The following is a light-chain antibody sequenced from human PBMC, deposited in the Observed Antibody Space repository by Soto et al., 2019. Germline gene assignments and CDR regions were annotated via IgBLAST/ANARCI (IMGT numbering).Light chain of an antibody. Sequence: DIQMTQSPSSLSASVGDRVTITCLASQSINKYLNWYQQKPGKAPKLLIYAASNLQGGVTSRFSGSGSGTDFTLTISRLETEDFAVFYCQQYGTSEIIFGQGTRLENK. J-gene: IGKJ5*01. V-gene: IGKV1-39*01. CDR1: QSINKY. CDR2: AAS. CDR3: QQYGTSEII.